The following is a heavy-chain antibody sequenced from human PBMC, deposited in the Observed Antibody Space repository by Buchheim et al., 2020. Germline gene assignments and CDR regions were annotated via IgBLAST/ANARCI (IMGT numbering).Heavy chain of an antibody. D-gene: IGHD6-6*01. CDR2: INHSGST. CDR3: AVYSSSWRDYYYYYMDV. Sequence: QVQLQQWGAGLLKPSETLSLTCAVYGGSFSGYYWSWIRQPPGKGLEWIGEINHSGSTNYNPFLKSRVTISVDTSKNQFSLKLSSVTAADTAVYYCAVYSSSWRDYYYYYMDVWGKGTT. V-gene: IGHV4-34*01. CDR1: GGSFSGYY. J-gene: IGHJ6*03.